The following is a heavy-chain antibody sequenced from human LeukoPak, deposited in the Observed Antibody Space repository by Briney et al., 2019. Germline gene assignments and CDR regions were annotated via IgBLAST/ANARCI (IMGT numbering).Heavy chain of an antibody. CDR2: ISASNGNT. J-gene: IGHJ4*02. D-gene: IGHD5-12*01. CDR1: GYTFINYG. Sequence: GASVKVSCKASGYTFINYGVTWVRQAPGQGLEWMGWISASNGNTNYAQKLQGRVTMTTETSTSTAYKELRSLRSDDTAVYYCARALSRGYSGYDYGLGYWGQGTLVTVSS. CDR3: ARALSRGYSGYDYGLGY. V-gene: IGHV1-18*01.